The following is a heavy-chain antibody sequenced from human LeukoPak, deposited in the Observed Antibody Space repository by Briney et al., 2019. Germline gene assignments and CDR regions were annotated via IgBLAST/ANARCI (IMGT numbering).Heavy chain of an antibody. CDR2: FDPEDGEA. D-gene: IGHD5-12*01. CDR3: ATAVYSGYDWDY. V-gene: IGHV1-24*01. CDR1: GYTLTELS. J-gene: IGHJ4*02. Sequence: GASVKVSCTVSGYTLTELSMHWVRQAPGKGLEWMGGFDPEDGEAIYTQKFQGRVTMTEDTSTDTAYMELSSLSSEDTAVYYCATAVYSGYDWDYWGQGTLVTVSS.